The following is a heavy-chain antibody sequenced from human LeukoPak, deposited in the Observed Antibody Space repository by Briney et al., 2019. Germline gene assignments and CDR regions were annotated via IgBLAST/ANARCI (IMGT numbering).Heavy chain of an antibody. D-gene: IGHD3-3*01. CDR1: GGSFSGYY. V-gene: IGHV4-34*01. CDR3: ARERENFGGNFDY. CDR2: INHSGST. J-gene: IGHJ4*02. Sequence: SETLSLTCAVYGGSFSGYYWSWIRQPPGKGLEWIGEINHSGSTNYNPSLKSRVTISVDTSKNQFSLKLSSVTAADTAVYYCARERENFGGNFDYWGQGTLVTVSS.